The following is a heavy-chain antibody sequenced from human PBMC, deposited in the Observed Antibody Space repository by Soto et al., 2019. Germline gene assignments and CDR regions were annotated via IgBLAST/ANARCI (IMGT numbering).Heavy chain of an antibody. CDR1: GGSLSSGDFL. D-gene: IGHD6-19*01. CDR3: ARTSFGYSSGGIDY. Sequence: SGTLSLTCPVSGGSLSSGDFLWSWVRPPPGKGLEWIGYIYYSGSTYYNPSLKSRVTISVDTSKNQFSLKLSAVTAADTAVYYCARTSFGYSSGGIDYWGQGTLVTVSS. J-gene: IGHJ4*02. V-gene: IGHV4-30-4*01. CDR2: IYYSGST.